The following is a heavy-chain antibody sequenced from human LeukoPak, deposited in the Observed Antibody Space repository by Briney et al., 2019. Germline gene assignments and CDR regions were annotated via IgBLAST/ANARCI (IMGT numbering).Heavy chain of an antibody. J-gene: IGHJ3*02. CDR1: GFTFSSYA. CDR3: AKDQGYYYDSIQPGCAFDI. V-gene: IGHV3-23*01. Sequence: GGSLRLSCAASGFTFSSYAMSWVRQAPGKGLEWVSAISGSGGSTYYADSVKGRFTISRDNSKNTLYLQMNSLRAEDTAVYYCAKDQGYYYDSIQPGCAFDIWGQGTMVTVSS. CDR2: ISGSGGST. D-gene: IGHD3-22*01.